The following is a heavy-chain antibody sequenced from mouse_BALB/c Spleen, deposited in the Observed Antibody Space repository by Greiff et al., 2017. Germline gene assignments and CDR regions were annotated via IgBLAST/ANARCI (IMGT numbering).Heavy chain of an antibody. D-gene: IGHD1-3*01. Sequence: DVKLVESGGDLVKPGGSLKLSCAASGFTFSSYGMSWVRQTPDKRLEWVATISSGGSYTYYPDSVKGRFTISRDNAKNTLYLQMSSLKSEDTAMYYCARQSGYVDYWGQGTTLTVSS. CDR1: GFTFSSYG. CDR2: ISSGGSYT. V-gene: IGHV5-6*02. J-gene: IGHJ2*01. CDR3: ARQSGYVDY.